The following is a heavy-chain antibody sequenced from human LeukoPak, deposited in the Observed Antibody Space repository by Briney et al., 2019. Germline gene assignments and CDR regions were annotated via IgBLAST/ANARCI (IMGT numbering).Heavy chain of an antibody. V-gene: IGHV1-69*04. CDR3: ARDTMVRGVSRYYGIDV. CDR2: IIPILGIA. Sequence: SVKVSCKASGGTFSSYTISWVRQAPGQGLEWMGRIIPILGIANYAQKFQGRVTITADKSTSTAYMELSSLRSEDTAVYYCARDTMVRGVSRYYGIDVWGQGTTVTVSS. D-gene: IGHD3-10*01. CDR1: GGTFSSYT. J-gene: IGHJ6*02.